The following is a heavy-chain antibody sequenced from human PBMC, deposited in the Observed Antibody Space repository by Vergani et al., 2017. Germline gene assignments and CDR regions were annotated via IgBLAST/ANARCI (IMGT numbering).Heavy chain of an antibody. CDR1: GFTFSSYG. CDR3: ARAAPHCRRTSCYTVGPFDY. D-gene: IGHD2-2*02. Sequence: QVQLVESGGGVVQPGRSLRLSCAASGFTFSSYGMHWVRQAPGKGLEWVAVIWYDGSNKYYADSVKGRFTISRDNSKNTLYLQMNSLRAEDTAVYYCARAAPHCRRTSCYTVGPFDYWGQGTLVTVSS. J-gene: IGHJ4*02. V-gene: IGHV3-33*01. CDR2: IWYDGSNK.